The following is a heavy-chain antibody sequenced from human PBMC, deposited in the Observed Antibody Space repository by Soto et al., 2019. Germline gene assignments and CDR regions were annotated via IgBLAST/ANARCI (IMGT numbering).Heavy chain of an antibody. J-gene: IGHJ5*02. Sequence: EASVKVSCKASGGTFSSYAISWVRQAPGQGLEWMGGIIPIFGTANYAQKFQGRVTITADESTSTAYMELSSLRSEDTAVYYCARVGIRFSGSGWYVNWFDPWGQGTLVTVSS. CDR2: IIPIFGTA. D-gene: IGHD6-19*01. CDR1: GGTFSSYA. V-gene: IGHV1-69*13. CDR3: ARVGIRFSGSGWYVNWFDP.